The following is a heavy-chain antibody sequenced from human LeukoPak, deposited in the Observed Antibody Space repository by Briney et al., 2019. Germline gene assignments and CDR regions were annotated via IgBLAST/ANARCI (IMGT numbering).Heavy chain of an antibody. CDR3: ARDYLKVVVAGTAPSAGHMDY. J-gene: IGHJ4*02. CDR1: GYTFTSYY. D-gene: IGHD2-15*01. Sequence: ASVKVSCKASGYTFTSYYMHWLRQAPGQGLEWMGIINPSGGSTSYAQRFQGRVTMTRDTSTSTVYMELSSLRSEDMAVYYCARDYLKVVVAGTAPSAGHMDYWGQGTLVTVSS. CDR2: INPSGGST. V-gene: IGHV1-46*01.